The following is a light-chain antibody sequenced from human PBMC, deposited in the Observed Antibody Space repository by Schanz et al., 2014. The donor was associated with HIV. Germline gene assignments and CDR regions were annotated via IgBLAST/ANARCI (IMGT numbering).Light chain of an antibody. CDR3: SSYTTSKTHV. CDR1: RANIGRHG. J-gene: IGLJ1*01. CDR2: SYD. V-gene: IGLV1-44*01. Sequence: QSVLTQTPSASGTPGQRVTVSCSGSRANIGRHGVSWDQQLPGAAPKLPIHSYDQRPSGVPDRFSGSKSGTSASLAITGLQAEDEAEYFCSSYTTSKTHVFGSGTKLTVL.